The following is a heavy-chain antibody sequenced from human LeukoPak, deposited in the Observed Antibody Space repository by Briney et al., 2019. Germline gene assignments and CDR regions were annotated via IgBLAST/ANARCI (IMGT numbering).Heavy chain of an antibody. CDR1: GFTFSSYA. Sequence: GGSLRLSCAASGFTFSSYAMHWVRQAPGKGLEWVAVISYDGSNKYYADSVKGRFTISRDNSKNTLYLQMSSLRAEDTAVYYCATYGDYFDYWGQGTLVTVSS. V-gene: IGHV3-30-3*01. J-gene: IGHJ4*02. CDR2: ISYDGSNK. D-gene: IGHD4-17*01. CDR3: ATYGDYFDY.